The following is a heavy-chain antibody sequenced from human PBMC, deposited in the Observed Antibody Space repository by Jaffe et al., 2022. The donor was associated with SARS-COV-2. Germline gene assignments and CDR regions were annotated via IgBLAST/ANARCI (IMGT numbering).Heavy chain of an antibody. CDR3: ARDPGTVTRNDWFDP. Sequence: QELLQESGPGLVKPSETLSLTCTVSRYSISRGYYWGWIRQPPGKGLEWIGSIYHSGSTYYNPSLESRVTMSVDTSNNQFSLNLRSVTVADTAVYYCARDPGTVTRNDWFDPWGQGTLVTVSS. V-gene: IGHV4-38-2*02. CDR1: RYSISRGYY. CDR2: IYHSGST. J-gene: IGHJ5*02. D-gene: IGHD4-17*01.